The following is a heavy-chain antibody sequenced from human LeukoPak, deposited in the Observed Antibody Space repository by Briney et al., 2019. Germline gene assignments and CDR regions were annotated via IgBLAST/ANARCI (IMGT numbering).Heavy chain of an antibody. Sequence: SQTLSLTCAISGDSVSSNSVTWNWIRQSPSGGLEWLGRTYYRSTWYNDYAVSVRGRITVNPDTSKNQFSLHLNSVTPEDAAVYYCARRLTQYDCFDPWGQGILVTVSS. CDR3: ARRLTQYDCFDP. CDR2: TYYRSTWYN. J-gene: IGHJ5*02. D-gene: IGHD2-2*01. V-gene: IGHV6-1*01. CDR1: GDSVSSNSVT.